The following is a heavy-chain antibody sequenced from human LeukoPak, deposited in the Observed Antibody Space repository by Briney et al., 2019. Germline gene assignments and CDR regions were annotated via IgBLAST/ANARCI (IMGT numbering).Heavy chain of an antibody. Sequence: ASVKVSCKASGYTFTSYDINWVRQATGQGLEWTGWMNPNSGNTGYTQKFQGRVTITRNTSISTAYMELSRLRSDDTAVYYCARAFGGEDGFDPWGQGTLVTVSS. D-gene: IGHD3-10*01. CDR1: GYTFTSYD. J-gene: IGHJ5*02. V-gene: IGHV1-8*03. CDR3: ARAFGGEDGFDP. CDR2: MNPNSGNT.